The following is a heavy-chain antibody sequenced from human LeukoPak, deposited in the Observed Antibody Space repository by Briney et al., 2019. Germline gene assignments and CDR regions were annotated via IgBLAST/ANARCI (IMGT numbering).Heavy chain of an antibody. CDR2: INPSGGST. D-gene: IGHD3-9*01. V-gene: IGHV1-46*01. CDR3: ARDRKYYDILTGHYFDAFDI. J-gene: IGHJ3*02. Sequence: ASVKVSCKASGYTFTSYYMHWVRQAPGQGLEWMGIINPSGGSTSYAQKFQGRVTMTRDTSTSTVYMELSSLRSEDTAVYYCARDRKYYDILTGHYFDAFDIWGQGTMVTVSS. CDR1: GYTFTSYY.